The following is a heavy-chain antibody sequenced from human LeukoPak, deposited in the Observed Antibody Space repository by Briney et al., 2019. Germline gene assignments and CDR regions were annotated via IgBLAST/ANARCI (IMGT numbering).Heavy chain of an antibody. CDR2: MNPNSGNT. CDR1: GYTFTSYD. J-gene: IGHJ4*02. Sequence: ASVKVSCKASGYTFTSYDINWVRQATGQGLEWMGWMNPNSGNTGYAQKFQGRVTMTRNTSISTAYMELSSLRSEDTAVYYCARQVHHLTYYDFWSGSGGYFDYWGQGTLVTVSS. V-gene: IGHV1-8*01. D-gene: IGHD3-3*01. CDR3: ARQVHHLTYYDFWSGSGGYFDY.